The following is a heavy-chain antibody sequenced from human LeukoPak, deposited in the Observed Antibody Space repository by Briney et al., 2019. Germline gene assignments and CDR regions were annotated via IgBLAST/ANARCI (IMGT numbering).Heavy chain of an antibody. CDR1: GFTFSSYG. J-gene: IGHJ4*02. Sequence: GGSLGLSCAASGFTFSSYGMHWVRQAPGKGLEWVAVISYDGSNKYYADSVKGRFTISRDNSKNTLYLQMNSLRAEDTAVYYCAKDRDSYYFDYWGQGTLVTVSS. V-gene: IGHV3-30*18. D-gene: IGHD6-6*01. CDR3: AKDRDSYYFDY. CDR2: ISYDGSNK.